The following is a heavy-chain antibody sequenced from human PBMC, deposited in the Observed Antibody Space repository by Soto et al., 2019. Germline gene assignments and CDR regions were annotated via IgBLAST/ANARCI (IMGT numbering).Heavy chain of an antibody. J-gene: IGHJ6*02. V-gene: IGHV1-18*01. CDR2: ISAYNGNT. D-gene: IGHD5-18*01. CDR3: ARDRSGQDSYAYGMDV. Sequence: ASVKVSCKASGYTFTSYGISWVRQAPGQGLEWMGWISAYNGNTNYAQKLQGRVTMTTDTSTSTAYMELRSLRSDDTAVYYCARDRSGQDSYAYGMDVWGQGTTVTVSS. CDR1: GYTFTSYG.